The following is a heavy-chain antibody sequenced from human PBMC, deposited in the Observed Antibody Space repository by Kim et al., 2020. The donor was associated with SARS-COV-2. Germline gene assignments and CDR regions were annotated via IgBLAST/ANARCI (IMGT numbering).Heavy chain of an antibody. CDR2: IYYSGST. J-gene: IGHJ4*02. CDR1: GGSISSSSYY. Sequence: SETLSLTCTVSGGSISSSSYYWGWIRQPPGKGLEWIGSIYYSGSTYYNPSLMSRVTISVDTSKNQFSLKLSSVTAADTAVYYCARGDWWIQLWPLDYWGQRSLVTVST. D-gene: IGHD5-18*01. V-gene: IGHV4-39*01. CDR3: ARGDWWIQLWPLDY.